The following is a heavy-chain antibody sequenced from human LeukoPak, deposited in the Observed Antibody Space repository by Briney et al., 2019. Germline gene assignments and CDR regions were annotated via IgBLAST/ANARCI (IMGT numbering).Heavy chain of an antibody. CDR1: GFTFSTFE. Sequence: GSLRLSCAASGFTFSTFEFNWVRQTPGKGLEWISYISSTGSAIYYADSVKGRFTISRDNDKNSLYLQMNNLRVEDTAVYYCAGLVRGFTSLPWGQGTLVTVSS. CDR3: AGLVRGFTSLP. CDR2: ISSTGSAI. V-gene: IGHV3-48*03. J-gene: IGHJ5*02. D-gene: IGHD3-10*01.